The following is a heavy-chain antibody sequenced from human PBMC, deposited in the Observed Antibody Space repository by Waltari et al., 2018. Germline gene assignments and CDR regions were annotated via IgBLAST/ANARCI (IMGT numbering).Heavy chain of an antibody. J-gene: IGHJ4*02. CDR1: GYTFTDYF. CDR2: INPSSGGT. V-gene: IGHV1-2*02. Sequence: QVQLVQSGAEVKKPGASVKVSCKTSGYTFTDYFMHWGRQAPGKVLEWMGWINPSSGGTKYAQKFQGRVTMTSDTSIGTLYMELSRLTSDDTAVYYCVTSGGDYWGQGTLVTVSS. CDR3: VTSGGDY.